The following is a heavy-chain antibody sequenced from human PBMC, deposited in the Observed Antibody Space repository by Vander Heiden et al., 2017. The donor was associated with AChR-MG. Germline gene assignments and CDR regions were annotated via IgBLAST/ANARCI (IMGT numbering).Heavy chain of an antibody. Sequence: EVQLVESGGGLVQPGRSVRLPCTASGFILGDCAMSCFRQAPGKGLEWVGFIRSKAYGETTEYAASVKGRFTISRDDSKSIAYLQMNSLKTEDTAVYYCTRVSYYDSSGPLGYWGQGTLVTVSS. CDR2: IRSKAYGETT. J-gene: IGHJ4*02. CDR3: TRVSYYDSSGPLGY. CDR1: GFILGDCA. D-gene: IGHD3-22*01. V-gene: IGHV3-49*03.